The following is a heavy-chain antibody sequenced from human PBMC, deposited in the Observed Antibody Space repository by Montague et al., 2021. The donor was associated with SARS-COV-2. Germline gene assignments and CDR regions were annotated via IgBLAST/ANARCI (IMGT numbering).Heavy chain of an antibody. CDR1: GASISRSDYY. D-gene: IGHD2-21*02. Sequence: SETLSLTCNVSGASISRSDYYWAWIRQPPGKGLELIGSIHYIGNTYYNQSLESRVTISVDTSENQFSLKLRSVIAADTAVHYCARLLPGGTVVATDIPFDSWGQGTLVTVSS. CDR3: ARLLPGGTVVATDIPFDS. CDR2: IHYIGNT. J-gene: IGHJ4*02. V-gene: IGHV4-39*01.